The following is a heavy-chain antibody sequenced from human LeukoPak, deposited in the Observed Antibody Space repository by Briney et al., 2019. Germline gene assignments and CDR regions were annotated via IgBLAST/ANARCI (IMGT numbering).Heavy chain of an antibody. CDR2: ISKDGSTK. Sequence: GGSLRLSCVASEFTFSNYGMHWVRQAPGKGLEWVAVISKDGSTKIYSASVKGRFTISRDNSKNTMYLQMNSLRAEDTAVYYCARGSLGYYDSSGFDYWGQGTLVTVSS. D-gene: IGHD3-22*01. CDR3: ARGSLGYYDSSGFDY. J-gene: IGHJ4*02. V-gene: IGHV3-30*03. CDR1: EFTFSNYG.